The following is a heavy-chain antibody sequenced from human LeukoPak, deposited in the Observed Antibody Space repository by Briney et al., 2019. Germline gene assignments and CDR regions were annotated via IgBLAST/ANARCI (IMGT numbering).Heavy chain of an antibody. Sequence: ASVKVSCKASGYTFATYGISWFRQAPGRGLEWIGWISGYNGNTNHAQKFQGRVTMTTDTSTSTAYMELRSLRSDDTAVYYCARLYCSGANCYPIYGDPFDYWGQGTLVTVSS. CDR1: GYTFATYG. D-gene: IGHD2-15*01. V-gene: IGHV1-18*01. CDR3: ARLYCSGANCYPIYGDPFDY. CDR2: ISGYNGNT. J-gene: IGHJ4*02.